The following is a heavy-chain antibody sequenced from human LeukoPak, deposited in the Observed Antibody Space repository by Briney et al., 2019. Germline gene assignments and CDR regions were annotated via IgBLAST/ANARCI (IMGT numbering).Heavy chain of an antibody. Sequence: SGTLSLTWNVAGGFISKYRWSWIRQPQGKGLEWIGYIYYSGSTNYNPSLKSRVTISVDTSKNQFSLNLSSVTAADTAVYYCARHQGGTYYYDAFDIWGQGTMVTVSS. CDR3: ARHQGGTYYYDAFDI. D-gene: IGHD1-26*01. CDR2: IYYSGST. V-gene: IGHV4-59*08. CDR1: GGFISKYR. J-gene: IGHJ3*02.